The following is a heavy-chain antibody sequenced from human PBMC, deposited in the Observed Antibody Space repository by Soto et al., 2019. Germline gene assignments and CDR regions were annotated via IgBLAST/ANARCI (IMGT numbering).Heavy chain of an antibody. CDR2: IYYSGST. J-gene: IGHJ4*02. CDR3: ARVQAYYDILTGPFDY. V-gene: IGHV4-31*03. D-gene: IGHD3-9*01. Sequence: QVQLQESGPGLVKPSQTLSLTCTVSGGSISSGGYYWSWIRQHPGKGLEWIGYIYYSGSTYYNPSLKSRVTTSVYTSKNQFSLKLSSVTAADTAVYYCARVQAYYDILTGPFDYWGQGTMVTVSS. CDR1: GGSISSGGYY.